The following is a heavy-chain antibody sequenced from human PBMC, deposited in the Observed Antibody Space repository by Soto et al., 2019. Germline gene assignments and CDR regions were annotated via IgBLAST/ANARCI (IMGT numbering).Heavy chain of an antibody. CDR2: ISAYNGNT. Sequence: ASVKVSCKASGYTFTSYGISWVRQAPGQGLEWMGWISAYNGNTNYAQKLQGRVTMTTDTSTSTAYMELRSLRSDDTAVYYCARFGSSSSWYGGYLMDVWGKGTTVTVSS. CDR1: GYTFTSYG. D-gene: IGHD6-13*01. J-gene: IGHJ6*04. CDR3: ARFGSSSSWYGGYLMDV. V-gene: IGHV1-18*01.